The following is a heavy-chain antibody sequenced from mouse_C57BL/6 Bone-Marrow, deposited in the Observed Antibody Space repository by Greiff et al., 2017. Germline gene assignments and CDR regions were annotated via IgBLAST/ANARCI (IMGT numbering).Heavy chain of an antibody. V-gene: IGHV2-2*02. Sequence: VQLQQSGPGLVQPSQSLSITCTVSGFSLTSYGVHWVRQSPGQGLEWLGGIWSGGSTAYNAAFISRLSISKNNSKSQVFFKMNSLQANDTATYYCARGGWDDYWGQGTTLTVSS. CDR1: GFSLTSYG. J-gene: IGHJ2*01. D-gene: IGHD4-1*01. CDR3: ARGGWDDY. CDR2: IWSGGST.